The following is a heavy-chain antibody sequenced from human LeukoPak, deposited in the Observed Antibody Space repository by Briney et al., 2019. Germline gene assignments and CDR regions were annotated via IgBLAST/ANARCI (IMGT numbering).Heavy chain of an antibody. CDR2: IYYSGST. CDR1: GGSISSYY. Sequence: SETLSLTCTVSGGSISSYYWSWVRQPPGKGLECIGYIYYSGSTNYNPSLKSRVTISVDTSKNQFSLKLSSVTAADTAVYYCARQVEATGTWFDPWGQGTLVTVSS. CDR3: ARQVEATGTWFDP. D-gene: IGHD1-26*01. J-gene: IGHJ5*02. V-gene: IGHV4-59*01.